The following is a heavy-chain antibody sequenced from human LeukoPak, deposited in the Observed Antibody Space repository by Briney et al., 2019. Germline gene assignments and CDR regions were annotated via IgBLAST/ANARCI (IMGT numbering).Heavy chain of an antibody. V-gene: IGHV3-23*01. CDR1: GFTFSSYA. CDR3: AKDGEYCSGGSCYSTFDY. J-gene: IGHJ4*02. CDR2: ISGSGGST. D-gene: IGHD2-15*01. Sequence: GGSLRLSCAASGFTFSSYAMSWVRQAPGKGLEWVSAISGSGGSTYYADSVKGRFTISRDNSKNTLYPQMNSLRAEDTAVYYCAKDGEYCSGGSCYSTFDYWGQGTLVTVSS.